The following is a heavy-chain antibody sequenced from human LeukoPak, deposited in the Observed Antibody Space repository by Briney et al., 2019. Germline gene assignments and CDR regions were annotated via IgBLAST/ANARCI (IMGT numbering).Heavy chain of an antibody. J-gene: IGHJ6*04. CDR3: ARRLGLSHYYYHGMDV. V-gene: IGHV3-30*03. D-gene: IGHD3-16*01. CDR2: ISYDGSNK. CDR1: GFTFSDFG. Sequence: GGSLRLSCAASGFTFSDFGMHWVRQAPGKGLGCVAAISYDGSNKYYADSVKGRFTIPRDNSKNTLYLQMNSLRAEDTALYYCARRLGLSHYYYHGMDVWGEGTTVTVSS.